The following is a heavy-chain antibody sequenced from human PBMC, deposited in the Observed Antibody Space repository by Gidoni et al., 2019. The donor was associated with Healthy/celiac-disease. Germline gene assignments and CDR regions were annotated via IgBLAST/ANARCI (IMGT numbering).Heavy chain of an antibody. J-gene: IGHJ5*02. CDR3: VKDMRGPPDSSGHPRSHNWFDP. CDR2: ISSNGGST. V-gene: IGHV3-64D*09. CDR1: GFTFSSYA. Sequence: EVQLVESGGGLVQPGGSLRLSCSASGFTFSSYAMHWVRQAPGKGLEYVSAISSNGGSTYYADSVKGRFTISRDNSKNTLYLQMSSLRAEDTAVYYCVKDMRGPPDSSGHPRSHNWFDPWGQGTLVTVSS. D-gene: IGHD3-22*01.